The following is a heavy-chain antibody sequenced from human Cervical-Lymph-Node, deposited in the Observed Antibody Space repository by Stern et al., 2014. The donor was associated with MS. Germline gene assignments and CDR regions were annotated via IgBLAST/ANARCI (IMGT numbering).Heavy chain of an antibody. CDR2: IIPIFNTT. CDR3: ARDRGCTNGVCSYYYYYGMEV. Sequence: QVQLVQSGAEVKKPGSSVKVSCEASGGTFSNYAFSWIRQAPGQGLEWMGGIIPIFNTTIYAQNFRGRVTITADESTSTAYMELSSLRSEDTAVYYCARDRGCTNGVCSYYYYYGMEVWGQGTTVTVS. D-gene: IGHD2-8*01. V-gene: IGHV1-69*01. CDR1: GGTFSNYA. J-gene: IGHJ6*02.